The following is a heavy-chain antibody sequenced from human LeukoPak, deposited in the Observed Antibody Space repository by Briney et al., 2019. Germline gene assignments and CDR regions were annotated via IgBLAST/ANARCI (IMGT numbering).Heavy chain of an antibody. V-gene: IGHV4-59*01. CDR2: IYHSGST. D-gene: IGHD5-12*01. CDR3: ARDTVNSGYDSGYFDY. J-gene: IGHJ4*02. CDR1: GGSISSYY. Sequence: SETLSLTCTVSGGSISSYYWSWIRQPPGKGLEWIGYIYHSGSTNYNPSLKSRVTISVDTSKNQFSLKLSSVTAADTAVYYCARDTVNSGYDSGYFDYWGQGTLVTVSS.